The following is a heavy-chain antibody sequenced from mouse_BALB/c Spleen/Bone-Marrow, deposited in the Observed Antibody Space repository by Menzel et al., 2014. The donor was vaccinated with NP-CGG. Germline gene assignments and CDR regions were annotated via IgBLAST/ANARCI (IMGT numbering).Heavy chain of an antibody. Sequence: VQLQQSGAELVKPGASVKLSCTASGFNIKDTYMHWVKQRPEQGLEWIGRIDPANGNTKYDPKFQGKATITADTSSNTAYLQLSSLTSEDTAVYYCASYYYCSACFAFWGHGTLGTVS. D-gene: IGHD1-1*01. CDR2: IDPANGNT. CDR3: ASYYYCSACFAF. CDR1: GFNIKDTY. J-gene: IGHJ3*01. V-gene: IGHV14-3*02.